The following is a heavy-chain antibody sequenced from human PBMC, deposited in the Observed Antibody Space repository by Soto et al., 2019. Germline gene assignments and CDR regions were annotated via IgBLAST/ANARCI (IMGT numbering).Heavy chain of an antibody. CDR3: ARGELWFAEFDY. D-gene: IGHD3-10*01. CDR1: GGSISSGGYY. V-gene: IGHV4-31*03. Sequence: TLSLTCTVSGGSISSGGYYWSWIRQHPGKGLEWIGYIYYSGSTYYNPSLKSRVTISVDTSKNQFSLKLSSVTAADTAVYYCARGELWFAEFDYWSQGTLVTVSS. CDR2: IYYSGST. J-gene: IGHJ4*02.